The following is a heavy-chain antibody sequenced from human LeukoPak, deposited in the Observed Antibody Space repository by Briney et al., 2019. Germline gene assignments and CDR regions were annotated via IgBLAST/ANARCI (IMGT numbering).Heavy chain of an antibody. J-gene: IGHJ4*01. D-gene: IGHD6-13*01. CDR2: IYYSGST. V-gene: IGHV4-39*01. Sequence: SETLSLTCTVSGGSIGSSYYWGWLRQPPGKGLEWIGSIYYSGSTYYNPSLKSRATTSVDTSKNQFSLTLNSVTTADTALYYWARQRITAADGTKGYFDDWGQGTPVTVSS. CDR1: GGSIGSSYY. CDR3: ARQRITAADGTKGYFDD.